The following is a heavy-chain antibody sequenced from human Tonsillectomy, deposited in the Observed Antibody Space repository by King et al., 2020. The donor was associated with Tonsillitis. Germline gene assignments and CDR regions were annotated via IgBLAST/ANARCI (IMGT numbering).Heavy chain of an antibody. D-gene: IGHD3-10*01. CDR3: AKVADASGGYSIDY. CDR2: ISSGGST. Sequence: VQLVESGGGLVQPGGSLRLSCAASGFTFKNYAMTWVRQAPGKGLDWVSHISSGGSTYYADSVKGRFTISRDNSKNTLYLQMNSLRAEDTAVYYFAKVADASGGYSIDYWGQGALVTVSS. J-gene: IGHJ4*02. V-gene: IGHV3-23*04. CDR1: GFTFKNYA.